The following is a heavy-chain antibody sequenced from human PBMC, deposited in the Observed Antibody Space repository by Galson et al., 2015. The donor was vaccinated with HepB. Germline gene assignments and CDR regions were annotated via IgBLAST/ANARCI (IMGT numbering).Heavy chain of an antibody. J-gene: IGHJ3*02. D-gene: IGHD3/OR15-3a*01. Sequence: SVKVSCKASGGTFSNYAISWVRQAPGHGLEWMGGIIPILATGNYAQTFQGRVTITADESTGTAYMELSSLRSEDTATYFCAGGTLPSTEAFDIWGQGTMVTVTS. CDR3: AGGTLPSTEAFDI. V-gene: IGHV1-69*13. CDR1: GGTFSNYA. CDR2: IIPILATG.